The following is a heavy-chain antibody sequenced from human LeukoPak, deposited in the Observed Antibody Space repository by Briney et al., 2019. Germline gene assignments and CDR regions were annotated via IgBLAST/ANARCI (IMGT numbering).Heavy chain of an antibody. V-gene: IGHV4-39*07. Sequence: SETLSLTCSVSGGSISSSDYYWGWIRQPPGKGLEWIGTMFYNGATKSNPSLSSRVTMSIDTSKNQFSLKLRSVTAADTAVYYCAREEGIGIYYYYGMDVWGQGTTVTVSS. CDR2: MFYNGAT. CDR3: AREEGIGIYYYYGMDV. CDR1: GGSISSSDYY. J-gene: IGHJ6*02. D-gene: IGHD2-15*01.